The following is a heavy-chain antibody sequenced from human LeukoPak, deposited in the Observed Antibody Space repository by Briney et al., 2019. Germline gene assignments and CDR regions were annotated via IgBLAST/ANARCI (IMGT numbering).Heavy chain of an antibody. D-gene: IGHD3-10*01. V-gene: IGHV4-59*01. J-gene: IGHJ5*02. CDR2: ICYSGST. CDR1: GGSISSYY. CDR3: ARVSLVTMVRGPWFDP. Sequence: SETLSLTCTVSGGSISSYYWSWIRQPPGKGLEWIGYICYSGSTNYNPSLKSRVTISVDTSKNQFSLKLSSVTAADTAVYYCARVSLVTMVRGPWFDPWGQGTLVTVSS.